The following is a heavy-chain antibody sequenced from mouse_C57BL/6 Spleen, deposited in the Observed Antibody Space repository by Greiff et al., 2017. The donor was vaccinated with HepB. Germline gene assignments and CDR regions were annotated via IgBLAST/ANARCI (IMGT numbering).Heavy chain of an antibody. J-gene: IGHJ1*03. Sequence: EVQLQQSEPELVKPGASVKMSCKASGYTFTDYNMHWVKQSHGKSLEWIGYINPNNGGTSYNQKFKGKATLTVNKSSSTAYMELRSLTSEDSAVYYCARRVYYGSSRYFDVWGTGTTVTVSS. CDR3: ARRVYYGSSRYFDV. D-gene: IGHD1-1*01. V-gene: IGHV1-22*01. CDR1: GYTFTDYN. CDR2: INPNNGGT.